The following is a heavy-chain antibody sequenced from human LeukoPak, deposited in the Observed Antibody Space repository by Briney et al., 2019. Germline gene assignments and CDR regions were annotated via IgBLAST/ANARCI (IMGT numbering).Heavy chain of an antibody. CDR1: DDSITMYY. Sequence: TLSLTCSVSDDSITMYYWGWIRQPPGKALEWLARIDWDDDKYYSTSLKTRLTISKDTSKNQVVLTMTNMDPVDTATYYCARINIVATSSPNYFDYWGQGTLVTVSS. V-gene: IGHV2-70*04. CDR3: ARINIVATSSPNYFDY. CDR2: IDWDDDK. D-gene: IGHD5-12*01. J-gene: IGHJ4*02.